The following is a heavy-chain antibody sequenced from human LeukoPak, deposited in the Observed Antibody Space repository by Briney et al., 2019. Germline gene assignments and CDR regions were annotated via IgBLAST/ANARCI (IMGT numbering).Heavy chain of an antibody. CDR3: ARVDDTSGYSFGY. D-gene: IGHD3-22*01. CDR2: IRKKASSYTT. Sequence: GGSLRLSCAASGFTFSDHYMDWVRQATGKGLEWVGRIRKKASSYTTEYAASVKGRFTISRDDSKNSLYLQMNSLKTEDTAVYYCARVDDTSGYSFGYWGQGTLVTVSS. CDR1: GFTFSDHY. V-gene: IGHV3-72*01. J-gene: IGHJ4*02.